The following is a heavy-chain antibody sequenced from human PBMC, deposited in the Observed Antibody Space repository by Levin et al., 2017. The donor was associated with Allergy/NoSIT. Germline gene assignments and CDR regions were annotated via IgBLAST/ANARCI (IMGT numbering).Heavy chain of an antibody. Sequence: GESLKISCKGSGYSFTSYWIGWVRQMPGKGLEWMGIIYPGDSDTRYSPSFQGQVTISADKSISTAYLQWSSLKASDTAMYYCARWVVVPAVETGYYYYMDVWGKGTTVTVSS. CDR2: IYPGDSDT. V-gene: IGHV5-51*01. J-gene: IGHJ6*03. CDR3: ARWVVVPAVETGYYYYMDV. CDR1: GYSFTSYW. D-gene: IGHD2-2*01.